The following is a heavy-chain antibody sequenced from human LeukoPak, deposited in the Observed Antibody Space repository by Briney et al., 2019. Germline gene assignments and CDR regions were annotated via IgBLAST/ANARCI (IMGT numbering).Heavy chain of an antibody. V-gene: IGHV4-4*02. CDR3: ANGLYFYGSKSWYFDS. CDR2: IYQTGNA. D-gene: IGHD3-10*01. Sequence: SETLSLTCAVSGGSISSGYWWSWVRQPPGKGLEWIGEIYQTGNANYNPSLQSRVTMSVDKSKNQFSLMLSSVTAADTAVYYCANGLYFYGSKSWYFDSWGQETLVIVSS. CDR1: GGSISSGYW. J-gene: IGHJ4*02.